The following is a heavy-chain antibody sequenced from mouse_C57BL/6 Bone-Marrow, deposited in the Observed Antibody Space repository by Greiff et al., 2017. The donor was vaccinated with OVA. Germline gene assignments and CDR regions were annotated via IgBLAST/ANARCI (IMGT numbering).Heavy chain of an antibody. CDR3: ARYKGLLRYGGYVDV. J-gene: IGHJ1*03. CDR1: GYTFTSYG. CDR2: LYPRSGNT. Sequence: ESGAELARPGASVKLSCKASGYTFTSYGISWVKQRTGQGLEWIGELYPRSGNTYYNETFKGKDTLTADKSSSTAYMELRSLTSEDSAVYFCARYKGLLRYGGYVDVWGTGTTVTVSS. V-gene: IGHV1-81*01. D-gene: IGHD1-1*01.